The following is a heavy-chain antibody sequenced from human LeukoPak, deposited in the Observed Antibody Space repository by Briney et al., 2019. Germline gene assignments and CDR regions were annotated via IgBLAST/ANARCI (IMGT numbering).Heavy chain of an antibody. Sequence: PGGSLRLSCAASGFTFSSYGMHWVRQAPGKGLEWVAFIRYDGSNKYYADSVKGRFTISRDNAKNSLFLQMNSLRAEDTAVYYCASAWPYYYYMDVWGKGTTVTVSS. CDR3: ASAWPYYYYMDV. V-gene: IGHV3-30*02. CDR1: GFTFSSYG. CDR2: IRYDGSNK. J-gene: IGHJ6*03.